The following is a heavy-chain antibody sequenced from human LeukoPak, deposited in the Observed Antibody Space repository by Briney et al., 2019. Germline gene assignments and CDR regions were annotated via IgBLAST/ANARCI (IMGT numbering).Heavy chain of an antibody. CDR2: IIPVFSTT. CDR3: VRDGFGEGYNSRRFDP. J-gene: IGHJ5*02. V-gene: IGHV1-69*05. D-gene: IGHD5-24*01. Sequence: VASVKVSCKVSGRLYSSYTISWVRQAPGQGLEWMGGIIPVFSTTNLAQKFQGRLKISMDESTSTAYMQLSSLRYDDTAVYYCVRDGFGEGYNSRRFDPWGQGTLVTVST. CDR1: GRLYSSYT.